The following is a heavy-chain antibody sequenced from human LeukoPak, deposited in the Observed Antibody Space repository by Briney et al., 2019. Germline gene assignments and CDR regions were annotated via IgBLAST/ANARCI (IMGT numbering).Heavy chain of an antibody. J-gene: IGHJ4*02. Sequence: SETLSLTCTISSVSLTNYYWSWIRQPPGKGLEWIGYIFFSGTTNYNPSLKSRVTISVDTSKNQFSLKMTSVTAADTAVYFCARVGSGGAWFDFWGQGTLVTVSS. V-gene: IGHV4-59*01. CDR3: ARVGSGGAWFDF. CDR1: SVSLTNYY. CDR2: IFFSGTT. D-gene: IGHD6-19*01.